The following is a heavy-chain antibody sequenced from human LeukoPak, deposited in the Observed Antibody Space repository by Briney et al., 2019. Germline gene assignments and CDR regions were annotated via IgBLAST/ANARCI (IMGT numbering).Heavy chain of an antibody. CDR1: GFTFSSYG. J-gene: IGHJ3*02. Sequence: PGGSLRLSCAASGFTFSSYGMHGVRQAPGKGLEWVAFIRYDGSNKYYADSVKGRFTISRDNSKNTLYLQMNSLRAEDTAVYYCAKLIQLERSVDAFDIWGQGTMVTVSS. CDR2: IRYDGSNK. D-gene: IGHD1-1*01. V-gene: IGHV3-30*02. CDR3: AKLIQLERSVDAFDI.